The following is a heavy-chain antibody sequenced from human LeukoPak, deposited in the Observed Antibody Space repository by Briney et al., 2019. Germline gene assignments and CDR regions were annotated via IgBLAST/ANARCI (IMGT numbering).Heavy chain of an antibody. CDR3: AKSMGELSPDDAFDI. CDR2: IRYDGSNK. V-gene: IGHV3-30*02. J-gene: IGHJ3*02. Sequence: PGGSLRLSCAASGFTFSSYGMHWVRQAPGKGLEWVAFIRYDGSNKYYADSVKGRFTISRDNSKNTLYLQMNSLRAEDTAVYYCAKSMGELSPDDAFDIWGQGTMVTVSS. CDR1: GFTFSSYG. D-gene: IGHD3-16*01.